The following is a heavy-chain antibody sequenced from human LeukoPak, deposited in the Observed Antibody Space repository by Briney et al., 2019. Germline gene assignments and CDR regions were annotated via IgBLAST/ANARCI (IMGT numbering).Heavy chain of an antibody. CDR3: APVLDRQERPVGFDF. CDR1: GYALTPAS. J-gene: IGHJ4*02. Sequence: APLKVSPTVSGYALTPASIPSVRQTPGNGREWMGGFDAENSVTISAQKCPGRVTITEDTSTDTPYMELSRLRSEETALSYCAPVLDRQERPVGFDFWGQGTLVTVSS. CDR2: FDAENSVT. V-gene: IGHV1-24*01. D-gene: IGHD1-1*01.